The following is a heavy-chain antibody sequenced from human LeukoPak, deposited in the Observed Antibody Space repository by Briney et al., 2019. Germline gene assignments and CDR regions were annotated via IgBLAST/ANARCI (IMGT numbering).Heavy chain of an antibody. J-gene: IGHJ6*03. D-gene: IGHD2/OR15-2a*01. V-gene: IGHV3-48*03. CDR2: ISISGTTI. CDR3: ARETSLNIYYYYYMDV. CDR1: GFTFSVYE. Sequence: PGGSLRLSCAASGFTFSVYEMNWVRQAPGKGLEWLSHISISGTTIHYADSVKGRFTISRDTAKNSVYLQMTSLRGEDTAVYYCARETSLNIYYYYYMDVWGKGTTVTISS.